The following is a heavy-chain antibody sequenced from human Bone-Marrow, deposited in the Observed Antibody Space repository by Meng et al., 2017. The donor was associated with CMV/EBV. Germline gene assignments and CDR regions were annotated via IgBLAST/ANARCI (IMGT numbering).Heavy chain of an antibody. Sequence: SETLSLTCTVSGGSISSSSYYWGWIRQPPGKGLEWIGSIYYSGSTYYNPSLKSRVTISVDTSKNQFSLKLSSVTAADTAVYYCAREDLVKGRYGMDVWGQGTTVTFTS. J-gene: IGHJ6*02. V-gene: IGHV4-39*07. CDR1: GGSISSSSYY. CDR3: AREDLVKGRYGMDV. CDR2: IYYSGST. D-gene: IGHD3-3*01.